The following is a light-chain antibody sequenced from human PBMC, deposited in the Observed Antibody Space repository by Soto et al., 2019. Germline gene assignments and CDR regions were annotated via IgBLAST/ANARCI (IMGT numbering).Light chain of an antibody. CDR1: QNIGSN. CDR2: GAS. Sequence: EVVMTQSPATLSASPGERVTLSCRASQNIGSNLAWYQQRPGQAPRLLMYGASTRATETPARFSGSGSATDFTLTISSLQSEDFAVYYCQQYNNWPPYTFGQGTKLEIK. V-gene: IGKV3-15*01. CDR3: QQYNNWPPYT. J-gene: IGKJ2*01.